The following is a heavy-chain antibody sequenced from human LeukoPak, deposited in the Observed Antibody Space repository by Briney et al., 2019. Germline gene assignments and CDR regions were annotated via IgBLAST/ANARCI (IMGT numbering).Heavy chain of an antibody. D-gene: IGHD5-12*01. Sequence: PGGSLRLSCAAPGFTFSDYYMSWIRQAPGKGLEWVSYISSSGSTIYYADSVKGRFTISRDNTKNSVYLQMNSLRAEDTAVYYCARDRLYTDYEFDYWGQGTLVTVSS. CDR1: GFTFSDYY. CDR3: ARDRLYTDYEFDY. CDR2: ISSSGSTI. J-gene: IGHJ4*02. V-gene: IGHV3-11*04.